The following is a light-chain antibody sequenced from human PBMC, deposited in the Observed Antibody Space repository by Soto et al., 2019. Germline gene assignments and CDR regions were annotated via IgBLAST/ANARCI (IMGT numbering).Light chain of an antibody. Sequence: QSVLTQPPSASGTPGQRVTISCSGSSSNIGSNNVNWYQQLPGTAPKLLIYSNNQRPSGVPDRFSGSKSGTSASLAISGLQSADEADYYCAAWDDSMNGYVFGTGTKLTVL. CDR1: SSNIGSNN. CDR2: SNN. CDR3: AAWDDSMNGYV. J-gene: IGLJ1*01. V-gene: IGLV1-44*01.